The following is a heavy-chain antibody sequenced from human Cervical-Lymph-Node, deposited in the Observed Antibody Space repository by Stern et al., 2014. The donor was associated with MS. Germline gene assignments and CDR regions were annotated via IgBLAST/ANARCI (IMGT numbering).Heavy chain of an antibody. CDR2: ISWNSNNI. CDR3: VKDISERHYYFDS. CDR1: GFTFDDCA. V-gene: IGHV3-9*01. J-gene: IGHJ4*02. Sequence: EVQLVESGGGSVQPGRSLRLSCAASGFTFDDCAMHWVRPAPGKGLEWVSGISWNSNNIGYADSVRGRFTISRDNAKNSLYLQMNGLRPEDTALYYCVKDISERHYYFDSWGEGTLVTVSS. D-gene: IGHD3-16*02.